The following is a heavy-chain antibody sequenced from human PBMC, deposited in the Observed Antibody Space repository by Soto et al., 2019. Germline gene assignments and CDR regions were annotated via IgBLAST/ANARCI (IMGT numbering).Heavy chain of an antibody. J-gene: IGHJ6*02. Sequence: QVQLVQSGAEVKKPGSSVKVSCKASGGTFSSYAISWVRQAPGQGLEWMGGIIPIFGTANYAQKFQGRVTITADKSTSTAYMELSSLRSEDTAVYYCVRGQMATTVYYYYGMDVWGQGTTVTVSS. CDR2: IIPIFGTA. D-gene: IGHD5-12*01. CDR1: GGTFSSYA. CDR3: VRGQMATTVYYYYGMDV. V-gene: IGHV1-69*06.